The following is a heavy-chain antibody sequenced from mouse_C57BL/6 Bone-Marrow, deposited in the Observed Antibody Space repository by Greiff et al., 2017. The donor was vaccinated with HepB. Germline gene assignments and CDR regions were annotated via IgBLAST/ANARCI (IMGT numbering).Heavy chain of an antibody. CDR3: ARTSDYGDWYFDV. CDR2: IWSGGST. CDR1: GFSLTSYG. J-gene: IGHJ1*03. Sequence: VQLQQSGPGLVQPSQSLSITCTVSGFSLTSYGVHWVRQSPGKGLEWLGVIWSGGSTDYNAAFISRLSISKDNSKSQVFFKMNSLQADDTAIYYCARTSDYGDWYFDVWGTGTTVTVSS. D-gene: IGHD2-4*01. V-gene: IGHV2-2*01.